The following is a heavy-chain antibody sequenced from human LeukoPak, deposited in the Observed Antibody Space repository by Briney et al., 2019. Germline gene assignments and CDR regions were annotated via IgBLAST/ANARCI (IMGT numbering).Heavy chain of an antibody. CDR1: GGSISSSSYY. Sequence: PSETLSLTCTVSGGSISSSSYYWGWIRQPPGKGLEWIGSIYYSGSTYYNPSLKSRVTISVDTSKNQFSLKLSSVTAADTAVYYCAGDRGYSYGVDYWGQGTLVTVSS. V-gene: IGHV4-39*07. CDR2: IYYSGST. D-gene: IGHD5-18*01. J-gene: IGHJ4*02. CDR3: AGDRGYSYGVDY.